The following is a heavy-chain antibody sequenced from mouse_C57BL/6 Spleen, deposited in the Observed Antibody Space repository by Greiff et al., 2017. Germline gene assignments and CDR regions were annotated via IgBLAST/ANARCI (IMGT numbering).Heavy chain of an antibody. D-gene: IGHD2-3*01. J-gene: IGHJ3*01. CDR3: ARDDGYYSWFAY. V-gene: IGHV5-9*01. CDR2: ISGGGGNT. Sequence: EVKVVESGGGLVKPGGSLKLSCAASGFTFSSYTMSWVRQTPEKRLEWVATISGGGGNTYYPDSVKGRFTISRDNAKNTLYLQMSSLRSEDTALYYCARDDGYYSWFAYWGQGTLVTVSA. CDR1: GFTFSSYT.